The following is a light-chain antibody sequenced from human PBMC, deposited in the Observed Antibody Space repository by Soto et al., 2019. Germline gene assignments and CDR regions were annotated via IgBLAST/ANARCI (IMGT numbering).Light chain of an antibody. J-gene: IGKJ4*01. CDR2: GAS. V-gene: IGKV3-20*01. Sequence: ELVLTQSHGTLSLSPGESAPLSCRASQSVRSSHLAWYQQMPGQAPRLLIYGASSRATGIPDRFSGSGSGTDFTLTISRLEPEEFAVYYCQQYSSSPLTVGGGTKVDIK. CDR1: QSVRSSH. CDR3: QQYSSSPLT.